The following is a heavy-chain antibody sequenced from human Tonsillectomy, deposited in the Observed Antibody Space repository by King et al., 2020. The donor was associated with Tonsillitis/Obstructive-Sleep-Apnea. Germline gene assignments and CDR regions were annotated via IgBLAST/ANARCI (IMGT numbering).Heavy chain of an antibody. CDR1: GFTFSSYA. J-gene: IGHJ5*02. CDR3: AKDYDFLSGFYICDA. Sequence: VQLVESGGDLVQPGGSLRLSCAASGFTFSSYAMTWVRQAPGKGLEWVSAISGNGDSTYYADSVKGRFTISRDNSQNTLFLQMNSLRAEDTAVDYCAKDYDFLSGFYICDAWGQGTLVTVSS. D-gene: IGHD3-3*01. V-gene: IGHV3-23*04. CDR2: ISGNGDST.